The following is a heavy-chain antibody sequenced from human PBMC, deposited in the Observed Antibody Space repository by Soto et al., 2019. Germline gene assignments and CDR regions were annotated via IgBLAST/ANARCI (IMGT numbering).Heavy chain of an antibody. CDR2: IYYSGST. J-gene: IGHJ6*02. Sequence: SETLSLTCTVSGGSISSSSYYWGWIRQPPGKGLEWIGSIYYSGSTYYNPSLKSRVTISVDTSKNQFSLKLSSVTAADTAVYYCARATGYCISTRCYEDYYYGMDVWGQGTTVTV. CDR3: ARATGYCISTRCYEDYYYGMDV. CDR1: GGSISSSSYY. D-gene: IGHD2-2*01. V-gene: IGHV4-39*01.